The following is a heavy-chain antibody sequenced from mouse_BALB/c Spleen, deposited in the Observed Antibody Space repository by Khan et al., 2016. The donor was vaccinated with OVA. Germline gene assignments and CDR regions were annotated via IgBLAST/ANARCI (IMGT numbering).Heavy chain of an antibody. Sequence: DLVKPGASVKLSCKASGYTFTSYWINWIKQRPGQGLEWIGRIGPGSGSTDYDEMFKGKATLTVDTSSRTAYIQLSSLSSEDSAVYFCARVGYYDRGDYALDYWGQGTSVTVSS. CDR3: ARVGYYDRGDYALDY. CDR1: GYTFTSYW. D-gene: IGHD2-4*01. J-gene: IGHJ4*01. CDR2: IGPGSGST. V-gene: IGHV1S41*01.